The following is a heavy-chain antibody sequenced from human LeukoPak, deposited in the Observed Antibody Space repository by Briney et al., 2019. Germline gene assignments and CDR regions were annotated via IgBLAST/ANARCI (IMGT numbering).Heavy chain of an antibody. Sequence: SETLSLTCTVSGGSIISRNNYWGWIRQPPGKGLEWIAIISDTGTTYYSPSLKSRLTISVDTSKNQFSLTLSSVTAADTAVYYCARRNYPYYFDYWGQGTLVTVSS. CDR2: ISDTGTT. CDR3: ARRNYPYYFDY. CDR1: GGSIISRNNY. D-gene: IGHD1-7*01. J-gene: IGHJ4*02. V-gene: IGHV4-39*01.